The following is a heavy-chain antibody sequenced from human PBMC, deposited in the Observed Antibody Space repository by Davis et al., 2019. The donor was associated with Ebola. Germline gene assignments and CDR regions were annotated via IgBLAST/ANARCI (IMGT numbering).Heavy chain of an antibody. D-gene: IGHD3-10*01. CDR3: AREMTWFGESLYYGMDV. CDR2: ISYDGSNK. V-gene: IGHV3-30-3*01. J-gene: IGHJ6*02. Sequence: GESLKISCAASGFTFSSYAMHWVRQAPGKGLEWVAVISYDGSNKYYADSVKGRFTISRDNSKNTLYLQMNSLRAEDTAVYYCAREMTWFGESLYYGMDVWGQGTTVTVSS. CDR1: GFTFSSYA.